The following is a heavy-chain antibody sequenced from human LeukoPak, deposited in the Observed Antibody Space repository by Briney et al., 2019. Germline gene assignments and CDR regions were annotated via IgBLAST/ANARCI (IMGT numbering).Heavy chain of an antibody. CDR3: AKDRACSGGSCYLPDAFDI. CDR2: ISGSGGST. D-gene: IGHD2-15*01. J-gene: IGHJ3*02. CDR1: GFTCSSYA. Sequence: PGGALRLSCACSGFTCSSYARNGVRQAPGKGVEGVSAISGSGGSTYYADSVKGRFTISRDNSKNTLYLQMNSLRAEDTAVYYCAKDRACSGGSCYLPDAFDIWGQGTMVTVSS. V-gene: IGHV3-23*01.